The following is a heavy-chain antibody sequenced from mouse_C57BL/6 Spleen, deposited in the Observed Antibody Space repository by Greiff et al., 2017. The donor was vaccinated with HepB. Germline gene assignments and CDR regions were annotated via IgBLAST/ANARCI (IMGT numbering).Heavy chain of an antibody. V-gene: IGHV1-55*01. Sequence: QVQLKQSGAELVKPGASVKMSCKASGYTFTSYWITWVKQRPGQGLEWIGDIYPGSGSTNYNEKFKSKATLTVDTSSSTAYMQLSSLTSEDSAVYYCARSGMRYFDVWGTGTTVTVSS. J-gene: IGHJ1*03. CDR3: ARSGMRYFDV. D-gene: IGHD4-1*01. CDR2: IYPGSGST. CDR1: GYTFTSYW.